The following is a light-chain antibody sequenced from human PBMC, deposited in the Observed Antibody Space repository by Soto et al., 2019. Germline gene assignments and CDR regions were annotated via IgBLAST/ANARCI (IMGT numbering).Light chain of an antibody. Sequence: QSALTQPASVSGSPGQSIAISCTGTTSDVGDYNYVSWYQQHPGKAPKLMIFDVSRRPSGVSDRFSGSKSGNTASLTISGLQAEDEADYYCSSYTTGSTLDVFGTGTKLTVL. CDR1: TSDVGDYNY. V-gene: IGLV2-14*01. CDR3: SSYTTGSTLDV. J-gene: IGLJ1*01. CDR2: DVS.